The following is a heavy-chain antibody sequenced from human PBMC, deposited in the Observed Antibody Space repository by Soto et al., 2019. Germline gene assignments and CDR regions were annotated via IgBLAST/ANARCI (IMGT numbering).Heavy chain of an antibody. J-gene: IGHJ4*02. V-gene: IGHV4-31*03. D-gene: IGHD3-3*01. CDR3: ARGKGVVIENYFDY. Sequence: QVRLQESGPGLMKPSQTLSLTCTVSGGSISSGGYYWSWIRQHPGKGLEWIGYIYYSGSTYYNPSLKSRVTISVDTSKNQFSLKLSSVTAADTAVYYCARGKGVVIENYFDYWGQGTLVTVSS. CDR1: GGSISSGGYY. CDR2: IYYSGST.